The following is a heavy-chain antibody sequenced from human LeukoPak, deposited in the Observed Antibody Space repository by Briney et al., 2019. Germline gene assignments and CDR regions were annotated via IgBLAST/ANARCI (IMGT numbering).Heavy chain of an antibody. CDR1: GGSFSGYY. Sequence: PSETLSLTCAVYGGSFSGYYWSWIRQPPGKGLEWIGEINHSGSTNYNPSLKSRVTISVDTFKNQFSLKLSSVTAADTAVYYCARGGIAVAGTLFDPWGQGTLVTVSS. D-gene: IGHD6-19*01. CDR3: ARGGIAVAGTLFDP. J-gene: IGHJ5*02. CDR2: INHSGST. V-gene: IGHV4-34*01.